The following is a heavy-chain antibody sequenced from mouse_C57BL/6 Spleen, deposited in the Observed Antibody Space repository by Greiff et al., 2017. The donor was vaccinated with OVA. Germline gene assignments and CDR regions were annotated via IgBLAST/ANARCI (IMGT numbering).Heavy chain of an antibody. CDR3: ARNGYSY. Sequence: VQLQQSGPELVKPGASVKISCKASGYAFSSSWMNWVKQRPGKGLEWIGRIYPGDGDTNYNGKFKGKATLTADKSSSTAYMQLSSLTSEDSAVYFCARNGYSYWGQGTTLTVSS. CDR2: IYPGDGDT. D-gene: IGHD2-3*01. V-gene: IGHV1-82*01. J-gene: IGHJ2*01. CDR1: GYAFSSSW.